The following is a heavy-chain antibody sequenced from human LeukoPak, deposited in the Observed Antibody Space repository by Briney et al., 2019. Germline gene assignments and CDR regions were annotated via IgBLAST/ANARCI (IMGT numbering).Heavy chain of an antibody. V-gene: IGHV1-46*01. J-gene: IGHJ6*02. Sequence: WASVKVSCKASGYTFTSYYMHWVRQAPGQGLEWMGIINPSGGSTSYAQKFQGRVTITADESTSTAYMELSSLRSEDTAVYYCARPLGYGDSYYYYGMDVWGQGTTVTVSS. D-gene: IGHD4-17*01. CDR1: GYTFTSYY. CDR2: INPSGGST. CDR3: ARPLGYGDSYYYYGMDV.